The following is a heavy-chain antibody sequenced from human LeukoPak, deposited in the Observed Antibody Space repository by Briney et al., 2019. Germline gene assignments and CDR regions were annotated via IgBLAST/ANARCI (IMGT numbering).Heavy chain of an antibody. CDR3: ARAPGGYYYMDV. Sequence: LSLTCTVSGGSISSSSYYWGWIRQPPGKGLEWVSYISSSGSTIYYADSVKGRFTSSRDNAKNSLYLQMNNLRAEDTAVYYCARAPGGYYYMDVWGKGTTVNISS. J-gene: IGHJ6*03. CDR1: GGSISSSSYY. V-gene: IGHV3-11*04. D-gene: IGHD1-14*01. CDR2: ISSSGSTI.